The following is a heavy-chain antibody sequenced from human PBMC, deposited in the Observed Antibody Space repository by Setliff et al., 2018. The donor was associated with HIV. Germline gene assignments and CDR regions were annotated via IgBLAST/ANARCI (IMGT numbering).Heavy chain of an antibody. CDR3: ARDRGYTIVGAAEGDH. D-gene: IGHD1-26*01. CDR1: GFTVSSNY. J-gene: IGHJ4*02. Sequence: GGSLRLSCAASGFTVSSNYMSWVRQAPGKGLEWVSVINADSSSTTYADSVKGRFTISRDNAKNTVYLQMNSLRAEDTAVYYCARDRGYTIVGAAEGDHWGQGSLVTVSS. CDR2: INADSSST. V-gene: IGHV3-74*01.